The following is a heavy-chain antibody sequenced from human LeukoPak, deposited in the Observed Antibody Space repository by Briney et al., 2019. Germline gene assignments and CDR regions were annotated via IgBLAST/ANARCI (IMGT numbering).Heavy chain of an antibody. CDR3: AKGGYCGGTSCYFYYMDV. CDR1: GFTFSSYA. J-gene: IGHJ6*03. CDR2: IRGRGGST. Sequence: GGSLRLSCAASGFTFSSYAMSWVRQAPGKGLEWVSGIRGRGGSTYSADYLKGRLTISRDNSKNTLYLQMHNLRAEDTAEYYCAKGGYCGGTSCYFYYMDVWGKGTTVTVSS. D-gene: IGHD2-2*01. V-gene: IGHV3-23*01.